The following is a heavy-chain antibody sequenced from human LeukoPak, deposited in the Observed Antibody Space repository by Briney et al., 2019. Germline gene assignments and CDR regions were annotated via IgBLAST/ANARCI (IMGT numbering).Heavy chain of an antibody. V-gene: IGHV4-34*01. Sequence: SETVSLTCAVYGGSFSGYYWSWIRQPPGKGLEWIGEINHSGSTNYNPSLKSRVTISVDTSKNQFSLKLSSVTAADTAVYYCARGLRFGELLRYYYYGMDVWGQGTTVTVSS. CDR1: GGSFSGYY. D-gene: IGHD3-10*01. CDR2: INHSGST. J-gene: IGHJ6*02. CDR3: ARGLRFGELLRYYYYGMDV.